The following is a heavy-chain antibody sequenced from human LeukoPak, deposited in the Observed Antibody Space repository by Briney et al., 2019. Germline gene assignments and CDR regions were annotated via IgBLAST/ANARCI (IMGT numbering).Heavy chain of an antibody. CDR1: GGTFSSYA. Sequence: SVKVSCKASGGTFSSYAISWVRQAPGQGLEWIGGIIPIFGTANYAQKFQGRVTITTDESTSTAYMELSSLRSEDTAVYYCASMSGGDIVATIDYYYYMDVWGKGTTVTVSS. D-gene: IGHD5-12*01. CDR2: IIPIFGTA. CDR3: ASMSGGDIVATIDYYYYMDV. J-gene: IGHJ6*03. V-gene: IGHV1-69*05.